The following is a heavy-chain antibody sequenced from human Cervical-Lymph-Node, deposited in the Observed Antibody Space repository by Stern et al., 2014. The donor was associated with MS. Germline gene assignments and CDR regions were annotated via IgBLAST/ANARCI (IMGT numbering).Heavy chain of an antibody. CDR3: ARGSDT. D-gene: IGHD2-15*01. J-gene: IGHJ5*02. CDR2: IKEDGSET. Sequence: EVQLEESGGGLVQPGGSLRLSCAASGFTFSSYWMNWVRQAPGKGLEWVSNIKEDGSETDYGGSVKGRFTISRDNAKHSLYLQMNSLRAEDTAVYYCARGSDTWGQGTLVTVSS. CDR1: GFTFSSYW. V-gene: IGHV3-7*01.